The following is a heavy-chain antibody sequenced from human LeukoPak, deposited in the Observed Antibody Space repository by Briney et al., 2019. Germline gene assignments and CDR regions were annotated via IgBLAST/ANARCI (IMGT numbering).Heavy chain of an antibody. CDR1: GGSISSYY. D-gene: IGHD3-16*01. J-gene: IGHJ5*02. Sequence: SETLSLTCTVSGGSISSYYWSWIRQPPGKGLEWIGYVDYSGSTYYNPTLKSRVTISVDTSKNQFSLRLTSVTAADTAVYYCTRASSRATGYVTWFDPWGQGTLVTVSS. CDR2: VDYSGST. CDR3: TRASSRATGYVTWFDP. V-gene: IGHV4-59*12.